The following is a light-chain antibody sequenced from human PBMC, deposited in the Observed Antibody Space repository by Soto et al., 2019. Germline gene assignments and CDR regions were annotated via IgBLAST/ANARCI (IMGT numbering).Light chain of an antibody. CDR2: EAS. CDR3: QEYSRD. CDR1: RDISTW. Sequence: DIQMTQSPSTLSASVEDRVTITCRASRDISTWLAWYQQKPGKAPKVLIYEASNLESGVPSRFSGSGSGTEFTLTISSLQPDDFATYYCQEYSRDFGGGTKVDIK. J-gene: IGKJ4*01. V-gene: IGKV1-5*01.